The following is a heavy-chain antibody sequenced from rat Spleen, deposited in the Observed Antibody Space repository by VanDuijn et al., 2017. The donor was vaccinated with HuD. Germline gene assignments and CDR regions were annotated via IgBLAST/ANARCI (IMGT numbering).Heavy chain of an antibody. J-gene: IGHJ4*01. CDR3: TTDGYYDGTYYSVYVMDA. Sequence: EVQLVESGGGLVQPGRSLKLSCAASGFTFSNYGMHWIRQAPTKGLEWVASISPSGHSTYYRDSVKGRFSISRDTAQNTLYLQMNSLRSEDSATYYCTTDGYYDGTYYSVYVMDAWGQGASVTVSS. CDR1: GFTFSNYG. CDR2: ISPSGHST. V-gene: IGHV5-19*01. D-gene: IGHD1-12*02.